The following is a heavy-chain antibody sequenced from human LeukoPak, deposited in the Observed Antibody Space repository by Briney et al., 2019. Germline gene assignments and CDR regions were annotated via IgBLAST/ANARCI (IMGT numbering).Heavy chain of an antibody. J-gene: IGHJ4*02. V-gene: IGHV3-33*08. CDR2: IWYDGSNK. CDR3: VRELPPVVQYYFDY. CDR1: GFTFSNYE. Sequence: GGSLRLSCAASGFTFSNYEMNWVRQAPGKGLEWVAVIWYDGSNKYYADSVKGRFTISRDNSRSTLYLQMNSLRAEDTAVYYCVRELPPVVQYYFDYWGPGTLVTVSS. D-gene: IGHD3-22*01.